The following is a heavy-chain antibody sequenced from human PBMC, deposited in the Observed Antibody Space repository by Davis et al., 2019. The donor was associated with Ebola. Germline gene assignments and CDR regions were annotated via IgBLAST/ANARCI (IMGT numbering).Heavy chain of an antibody. CDR3: ARGGQAAAGKFDL. V-gene: IGHV4-4*07. CDR2: IYTGEDS. Sequence: PSETLSLTCTVSGGSVSYYYWNWIRKPAGKGLEWIGRIYTGEDSNYNPSLKSRVTMSVDTSKKYFSLKLNSVTAADTAVHYCARGGQAAAGKFDLWGQGTLVTVSS. J-gene: IGHJ4*02. CDR1: GGSVSYYY. D-gene: IGHD6-13*01.